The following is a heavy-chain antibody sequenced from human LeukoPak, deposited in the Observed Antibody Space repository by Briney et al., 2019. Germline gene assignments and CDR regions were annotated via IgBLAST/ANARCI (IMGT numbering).Heavy chain of an antibody. D-gene: IGHD2-15*01. CDR2: IYYSGST. J-gene: IGHJ4*02. V-gene: IGHV4-59*01. CDR1: GGSISSYY. Sequence: SEALSLTCTVSGGSISSYYWSWIRQPPGKGLEWIGYIYYSGSTNYNPSLKSRVTISADTSKNQFSLKLSSVTAADTAVYYCARVGWYHGRYYFDYWGQGTLVTVSS. CDR3: ARVGWYHGRYYFDY.